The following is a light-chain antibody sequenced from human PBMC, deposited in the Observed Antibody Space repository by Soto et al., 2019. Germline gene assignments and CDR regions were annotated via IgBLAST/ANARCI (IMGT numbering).Light chain of an antibody. CDR2: GAS. J-gene: IGKJ1*01. V-gene: IGKV3-20*01. CDR1: QSVSSSY. CDR3: QQYGSSLTWT. Sequence: EIVLTQSPGTLSLSPVERATLSCMASQSVSSSYLAWYQQKPGQAPRLLIYGASSRATGIPDRFSGSGSGTDFTLTISRLEPEDFAVYYCQQYGSSLTWTFGQGTKVDIK.